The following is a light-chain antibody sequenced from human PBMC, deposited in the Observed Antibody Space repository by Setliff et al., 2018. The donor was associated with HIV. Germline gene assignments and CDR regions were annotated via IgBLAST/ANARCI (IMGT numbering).Light chain of an antibody. CDR2: STS. V-gene: IGLV7-43*01. Sequence: QAVVTQEPSLTVSPGGTVTLTCVSATGAVTSGHHPNWFQQKPGQAPRSLIYSTSYKHSWTPARFSGSLLGGKAALTLSGVQPEDEADYYCLLYYGGAQVFGGGTQLTV. CDR1: TGAVTSGHH. CDR3: LLYYGGAQV. J-gene: IGLJ3*02.